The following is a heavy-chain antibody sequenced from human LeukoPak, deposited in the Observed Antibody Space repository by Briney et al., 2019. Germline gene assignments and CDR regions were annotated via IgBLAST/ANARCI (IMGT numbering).Heavy chain of an antibody. V-gene: IGHV3-7*01. J-gene: IGHJ3*02. Sequence: GGSLRLSCAASGFTFSAHWMSWVRQAPGKGLEWVANIKQDGSEKYYVDSVKGRFTISRDNAKNSLYLRMNSLRAEDTAVYYCARVRDPRQYYYDNSGYRNAFDIWGQGTMVTVSS. CDR1: GFTFSAHW. CDR3: ARVRDPRQYYYDNSGYRNAFDI. D-gene: IGHD3-22*01. CDR2: IKQDGSEK.